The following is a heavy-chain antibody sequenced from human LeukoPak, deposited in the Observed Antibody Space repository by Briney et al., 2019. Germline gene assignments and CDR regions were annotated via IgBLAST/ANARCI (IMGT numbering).Heavy chain of an antibody. D-gene: IGHD1-26*01. V-gene: IGHV4-38-2*02. J-gene: IGHJ5*02. CDR3: EREKGNSWPGVGPKCSDP. CDR1: GYSINNGYY. Sequence: PSETLPLTCAVSGYSINNGYYWGWVRQSPGKGLEWIGGFYQSGHTYYNPALKSRVAISSNTSKNQFFLRLTSVTAADTAVYYCEREKGNSWPGVGPKCSDPWGQGIVVTVSS. CDR2: FYQSGHT.